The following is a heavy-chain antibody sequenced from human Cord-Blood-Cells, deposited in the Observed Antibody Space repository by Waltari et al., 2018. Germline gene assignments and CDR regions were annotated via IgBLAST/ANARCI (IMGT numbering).Heavy chain of an antibody. CDR3: ARVRVVVIHPDAFDI. CDR2: IYYSGST. J-gene: IGHJ3*02. V-gene: IGHV4-31*03. CDR1: GGSISSGGYY. D-gene: IGHD2-21*01. Sequence: QVQLQESGPGLVKPSQTLSLTCTVSGGSISSGGYYWRWIRQHPGKGLEWMGYIYYSGSTYYNPSLKSRVTISVDTSKNQFSLKLSSVTAADTAVYYCARVRVVVIHPDAFDIWGQGTMVTVSS.